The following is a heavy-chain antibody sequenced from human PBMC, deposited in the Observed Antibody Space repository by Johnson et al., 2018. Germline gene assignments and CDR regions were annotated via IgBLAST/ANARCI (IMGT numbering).Heavy chain of an antibody. D-gene: IGHD5-18*01. Sequence: QVQLVESGAEVKKPGASVKVSCKASGYSFTRYAMHWVRQAPGQRLEWMGWINTVNGDTKYSQNFQGRVTITRDTSASTAYMELGNLRSEDTAVYYCARDPAGITANNEFFPHWGQDSLVNVSS. CDR1: GYSFTRYA. CDR2: INTVNGDT. CDR3: ARDPAGITANNEFFPH. J-gene: IGHJ1*01. V-gene: IGHV1-3*04.